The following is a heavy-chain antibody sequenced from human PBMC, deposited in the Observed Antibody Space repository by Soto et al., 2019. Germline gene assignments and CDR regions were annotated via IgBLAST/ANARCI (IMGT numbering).Heavy chain of an antibody. CDR2: TYYRSKWYN. CDR1: GDSVSSNSAA. Sequence: PSQTLSLTCAISGDSVSSNSAAWNWIRQSPSRGLEWLGRTYYRSKWYNDYAVSVKSRITINPDTSKNQFSLQLNSVTPEDTAVYYCARVVWVATIYPNGMDVWGQGTTVTVSS. CDR3: ARVVWVATIYPNGMDV. D-gene: IGHD5-12*01. J-gene: IGHJ6*02. V-gene: IGHV6-1*01.